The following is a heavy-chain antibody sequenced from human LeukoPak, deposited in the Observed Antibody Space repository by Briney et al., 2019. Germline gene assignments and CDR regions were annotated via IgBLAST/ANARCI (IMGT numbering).Heavy chain of an antibody. Sequence: GGSLRLSCAASGFTFNIYAMTWARQAPGKGLEWVSAIRGTGGGGETFYADPVKGRFTISRDDSNNTVYLQMSSLRAEDTAVYYCAKGDWFYSWGPGTLVTVSS. CDR3: AKGDWFYS. CDR2: IRGTGGGGET. J-gene: IGHJ5*01. V-gene: IGHV3-23*01. CDR1: GFTFNIYA.